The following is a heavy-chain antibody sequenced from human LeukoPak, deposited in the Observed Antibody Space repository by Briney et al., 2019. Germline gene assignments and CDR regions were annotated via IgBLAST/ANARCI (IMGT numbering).Heavy chain of an antibody. V-gene: IGHV1-46*01. CDR2: INPSGGST. CDR3: ANGYCTNGVCRNWFDP. J-gene: IGHJ5*02. D-gene: IGHD2-8*01. Sequence: ASVKVSCKASGYTFTSYYMHWVRQAPGQGLEWMGIINPSGGSTNYAQKFQGRVTITADKSTSTAYMELSSLRSEDTAVYYCANGYCTNGVCRNWFDPWGQGTLVTVSS. CDR1: GYTFTSYY.